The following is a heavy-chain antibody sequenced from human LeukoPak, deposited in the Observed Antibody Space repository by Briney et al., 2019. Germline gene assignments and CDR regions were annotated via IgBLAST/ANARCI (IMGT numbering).Heavy chain of an antibody. D-gene: IGHD2-21*02. CDR1: GGSISSYY. J-gene: IGHJ6*03. V-gene: IGHV4-59*01. Sequence: PSETLSLTCTVSGGSISSYYWSWIRQPPGKGLEWIGYIYDSRSTNYNPSLKSRVTISVDTSKNQFSLKLSSVTAADTAVYYCAKAPSAYCGGDCFSAYMDVWGRGTTVTVSS. CDR3: AKAPSAYCGGDCFSAYMDV. CDR2: IYDSRST.